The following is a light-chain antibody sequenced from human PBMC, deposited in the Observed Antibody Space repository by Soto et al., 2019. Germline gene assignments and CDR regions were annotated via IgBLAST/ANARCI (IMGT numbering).Light chain of an antibody. CDR3: RLIGGGNNLL. V-gene: IGLV2-8*01. CDR1: SSDVGAYNY. J-gene: IGLJ1*01. CDR2: EVS. Sequence: QSALTQPPSASGSPGQSVTISCTGTSSDVGAYNYVSWYQQHPGRAPKLIIYEVSKRPSGVPDRFSGSKSVNTASLTVSGAPTGDGADLYRRLIGGGNNLLFGPGTKVTVL.